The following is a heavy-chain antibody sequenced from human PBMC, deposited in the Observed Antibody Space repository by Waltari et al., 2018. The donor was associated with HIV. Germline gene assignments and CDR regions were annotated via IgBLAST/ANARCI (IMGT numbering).Heavy chain of an antibody. CDR3: ARDLTYSYKQIDY. CDR2: RWDEGSNY. D-gene: IGHD4-4*01. V-gene: IGHV3-33*01. CDR1: GFTFSSYG. Sequence: QVQLVESGGGVVQPGRSLGLSCAASGFTFSSYGMHWVRQAPGKGVEWVGVRWDEGSNYSYADSVKCRFTISRENSKNTLYLQMNSLRAEDSAVYYCARDLTYSYKQIDYWGQGTQVTVSS. J-gene: IGHJ4*02.